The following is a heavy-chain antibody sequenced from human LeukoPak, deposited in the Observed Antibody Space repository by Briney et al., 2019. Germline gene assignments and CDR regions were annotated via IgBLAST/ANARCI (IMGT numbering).Heavy chain of an antibody. CDR1: GITFSNYW. V-gene: IGHV3-74*01. J-gene: IGHJ4*02. CDR3: ATDDYRGLGY. Sequence: GGSLRLSCAASGITFSNYWMHWVRQAPGKGLVWVSHIDFVGGHTTYADSVKGRFTISRDNAKSTLYLQMNSLRAEDTAVYYCATDDYRGLGYWGQGTLVTVSS. D-gene: IGHD4-11*01. CDR2: IDFVGGHT.